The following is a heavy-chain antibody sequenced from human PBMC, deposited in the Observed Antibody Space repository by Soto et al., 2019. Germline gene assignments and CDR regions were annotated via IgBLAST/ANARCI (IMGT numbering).Heavy chain of an antibody. J-gene: IGHJ4*02. CDR3: ARASGPFDY. CDR2: IWFDGSNK. Sequence: LRLSCAASGFTFSRYAMHWVRQAPGKGLDWVSVIWFDGSNKYYADSVKGRFTISRDNSKNTLYLQMNSLRAEDTALYYCARASGPFDYWGQGTLVTVSS. V-gene: IGHV3-30*04. CDR1: GFTFSRYA.